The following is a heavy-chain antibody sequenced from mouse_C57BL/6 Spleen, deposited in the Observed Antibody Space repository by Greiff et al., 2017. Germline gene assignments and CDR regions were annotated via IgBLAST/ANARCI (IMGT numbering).Heavy chain of an antibody. J-gene: IGHJ2*01. V-gene: IGHV1-55*01. CDR3: ARELGFDY. Sequence: VQLQQPGAELVKPGASVKMSCTASGYTFTSYWITWVKQRPGQGLEWIGDIYPGSGSTNYNEKFKSKDTLTVDTSSSTEYMKLSSLTSEDTAVYYCARELGFDYWGQGTTLTVSA. CDR2: IYPGSGST. CDR1: GYTFTSYW. D-gene: IGHD4-1*01.